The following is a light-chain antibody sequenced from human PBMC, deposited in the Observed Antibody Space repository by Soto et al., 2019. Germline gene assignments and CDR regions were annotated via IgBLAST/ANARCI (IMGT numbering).Light chain of an antibody. CDR1: SSDVGAYIY. J-gene: IGLJ1*01. CDR3: CSYAGSYTHV. Sequence: LTQPRSVSGSPGQSVTFSCTGTSSDVGAYIYVSWYQQHPGKAPKLIIYDVIKRPSGVPDRFPGSKSGNTASLTISGLQAEDEADYYCCSYAGSYTHVFGTGTKVTVL. V-gene: IGLV2-11*01. CDR2: DVI.